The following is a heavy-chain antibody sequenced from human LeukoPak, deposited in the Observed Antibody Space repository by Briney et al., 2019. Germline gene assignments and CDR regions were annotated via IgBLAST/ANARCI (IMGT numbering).Heavy chain of an antibody. CDR1: GGSISTSNYY. J-gene: IGHJ6*03. CDR3: ARRMGRKFGERYYYYHYMDV. CDR2: INHSGSI. Sequence: SETLSLTCTVSGGSISTSNYYWNWIRQPPGKGLEWIGEINHSGSINYNSSLKSRVTISVDTSKNQFSLKLSSVTAADTAVYYCARRMGRKFGERYYYYHYMDVWDKGTTVTISS. V-gene: IGHV4-39*07. D-gene: IGHD3-10*01.